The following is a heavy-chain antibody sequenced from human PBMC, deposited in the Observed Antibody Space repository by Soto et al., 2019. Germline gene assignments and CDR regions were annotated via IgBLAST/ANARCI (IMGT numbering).Heavy chain of an antibody. J-gene: IGHJ5*02. D-gene: IGHD6-13*01. Sequence: QVQLVQSGAEVRMPGSSVKVSCKASGGTFSTYPINWVRQAPGQGLERMGGIIPLFGTTNYAQKFKGRVTITADESTSTAYMELSSLRAEDAAVYYCARGATHGISWYFWFDPWGQGTLVTVSS. CDR3: ARGATHGISWYFWFDP. V-gene: IGHV1-69*01. CDR1: GGTFSTYP. CDR2: IIPLFGTT.